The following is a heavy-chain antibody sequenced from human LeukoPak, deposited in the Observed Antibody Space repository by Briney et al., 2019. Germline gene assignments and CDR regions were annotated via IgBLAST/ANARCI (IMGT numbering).Heavy chain of an antibody. D-gene: IGHD3-22*01. CDR2: ITPIFGTA. Sequence: SVKVSCKASGGTFSSYAISWVRQAPGQGLEWVGRITPIFGTANYAQKFQGRVTITTDESTSTAYMELSSLRSEDTAVYYCARDYYDSSGYYAFDIWGQGTMVTVSS. CDR3: ARDYYDSSGYYAFDI. CDR1: GGTFSSYA. V-gene: IGHV1-69*05. J-gene: IGHJ3*02.